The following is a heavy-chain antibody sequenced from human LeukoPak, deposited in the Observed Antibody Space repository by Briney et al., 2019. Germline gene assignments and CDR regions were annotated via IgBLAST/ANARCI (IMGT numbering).Heavy chain of an antibody. CDR2: IYYSGRT. CDR1: GVSISTSTYY. V-gene: IGHV4-39*07. D-gene: IGHD3-22*01. CDR3: ARQKIEVFNWFDL. Sequence: PSETLSLTCTVSGVSISTSTYYWGWVRQPPGKGLEWIGNIYYSGRTYYSPSLMSRLTISVDTSKNQFSLKLTSVTAADTAVYYCARQKIEVFNWFDLWGQGTLVTVSS. J-gene: IGHJ5*02.